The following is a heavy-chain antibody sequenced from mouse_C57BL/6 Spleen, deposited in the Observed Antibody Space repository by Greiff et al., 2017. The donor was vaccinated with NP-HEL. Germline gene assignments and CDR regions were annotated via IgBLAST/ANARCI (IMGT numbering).Heavy chain of an antibody. D-gene: IGHD2-14*01. CDR1: GYTFTSYW. V-gene: IGHV1-52*01. J-gene: IGHJ4*01. CDR3: ARQANTGNCAMGC. CDR2: IDPSDSET. Sequence: QVQLQQPGAELVRPGSSVKLSCKASGYTFTSYWMHWVKQRPIQGLEWIGNIDPSDSETHYNQKFKDKATLTVDKSSSTAYMQLSSLTSEDSAVXVCARQANTGNCAMGCWGPGASVTVSS.